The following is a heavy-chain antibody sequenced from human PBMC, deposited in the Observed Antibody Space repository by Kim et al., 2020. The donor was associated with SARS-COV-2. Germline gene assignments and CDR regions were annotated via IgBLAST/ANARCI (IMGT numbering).Heavy chain of an antibody. CDR3: AKTTGLANDV. CDR2: ISHDGSKK. V-gene: IGHV3-30*18. J-gene: IGHJ3*01. D-gene: IGHD1-1*01. Sequence: GGSLRLSCAASGFNFSVYGMHWVRQAPGKGLEWVAVISHDGSKKFYTDSVQGRFAIFRDNSKNTLSLQMNGLRREDTAVYFCAKTTGLANDVWGQGTMVTVSS. CDR1: GFNFSVYG.